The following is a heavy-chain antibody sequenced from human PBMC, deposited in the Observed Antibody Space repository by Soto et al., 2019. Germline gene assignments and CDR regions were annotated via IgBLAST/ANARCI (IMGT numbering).Heavy chain of an antibody. CDR2: IYSGGNT. Sequence: GGSLRLSCAASGITVSSNQMTWVRQAPARGLEGVSVIYSGGNTYYADSVKGRFTISRDNLKNTLYLQMNSLTVEDTAIYYCASRDTARIQIAGYWGQGIQVTVSS. CDR1: GITVSSNQ. J-gene: IGHJ4*02. CDR3: ASRDTARIQIAGY. V-gene: IGHV3-66*01. D-gene: IGHD5-18*01.